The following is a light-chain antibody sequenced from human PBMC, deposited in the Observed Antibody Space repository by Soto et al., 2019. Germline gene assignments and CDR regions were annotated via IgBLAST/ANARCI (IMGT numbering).Light chain of an antibody. CDR2: GAS. V-gene: IGKV3-20*01. CDR1: QSVSSSD. Sequence: EIVWTQSPGTLSLSPGDRATLSCRASQSVSSSDLAWYQQKPGQAPRLLLYGASTRATGISDRFSGSGSGIAFPLTISRLAHEDLAVHYCQQSACSPLYTFCQGTQLEIQ. J-gene: IGKJ2*01. CDR3: QQSACSPLYT.